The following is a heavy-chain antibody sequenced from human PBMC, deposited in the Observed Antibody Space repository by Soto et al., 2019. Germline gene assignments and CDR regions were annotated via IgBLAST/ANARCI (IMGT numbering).Heavy chain of an antibody. V-gene: IGHV1-18*04. J-gene: IGHJ6*02. D-gene: IGHD6-6*01. CDR3: ARDESIAAAGYYGMDV. Sequence: QVQLVQSGAEVKKPGASVKVSCKASGYTFTSYGISWVRQAPGQGLEWMGWISAYNGNTNYAQKLQGRVTMTTDTSTRPAYMELRSLRSDDTAVYYCARDESIAAAGYYGMDVWGQGTTVTVSS. CDR2: ISAYNGNT. CDR1: GYTFTSYG.